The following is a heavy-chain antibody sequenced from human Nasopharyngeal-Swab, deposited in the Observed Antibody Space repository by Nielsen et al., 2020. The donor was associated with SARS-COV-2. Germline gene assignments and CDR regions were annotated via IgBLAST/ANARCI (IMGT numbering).Heavy chain of an antibody. CDR2: IGIAGDP. CDR1: GFIFNNYA. V-gene: IGHV3-13*05. J-gene: IGHJ6*03. Sequence: GESLKISCSASGFIFNNYAMNWVRQAPGKGLEWVSAIGIAGDPYYAGSVKGRFTISRENAKNSLYLQMNSLRAGDTAVYYCARGGRGSQYYMDVWGKGTTVTVSS. CDR3: ARGGRGSQYYMDV. D-gene: IGHD1-26*01.